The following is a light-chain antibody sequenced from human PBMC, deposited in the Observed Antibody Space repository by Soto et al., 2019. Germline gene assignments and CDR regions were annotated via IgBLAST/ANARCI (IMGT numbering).Light chain of an antibody. V-gene: IGKV1-39*01. J-gene: IGKJ1*01. Sequence: DLQMTQSPSSLSASVRDRVTITCRATQSIRKYLNWYQQKPGKAPKLLIYAASSLQSGVPSRFSGSGSGTDFTLTISSLQPEDFATYFCQQSYSTPGTFGQGTKVEIK. CDR2: AAS. CDR1: QSIRKY. CDR3: QQSYSTPGT.